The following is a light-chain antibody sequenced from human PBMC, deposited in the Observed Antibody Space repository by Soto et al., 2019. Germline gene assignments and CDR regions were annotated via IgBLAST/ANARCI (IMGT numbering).Light chain of an antibody. CDR1: QSVSSY. Sequence: EIVLTQSPATLSLSPGERATLSCRASQSVSSYVAGYQQKPGQAPRLLIYDASNRATGIPARFSGSGSGTDFTLTISSLEPEDFAVYYCQQRSNLPPTFGQGTKVEIK. V-gene: IGKV3-11*01. CDR3: QQRSNLPPT. CDR2: DAS. J-gene: IGKJ1*01.